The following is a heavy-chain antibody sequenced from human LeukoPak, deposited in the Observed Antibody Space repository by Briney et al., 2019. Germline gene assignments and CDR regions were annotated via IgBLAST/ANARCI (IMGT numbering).Heavy chain of an antibody. CDR2: IIPILGVA. J-gene: IGHJ6*02. CDR3: ARREGDGMDV. CDR1: VGTFSRYT. Sequence: GASVKVSCKASVGTFSRYTISWVRQAPGQGLVWMGRIIPILGVAHYAQKFPGRVTITAEKSTSAAYMEMSSLRSEDKAVYYCARREGDGMDVWGQGTTVTVSS. D-gene: IGHD1-26*01. V-gene: IGHV1-69*02.